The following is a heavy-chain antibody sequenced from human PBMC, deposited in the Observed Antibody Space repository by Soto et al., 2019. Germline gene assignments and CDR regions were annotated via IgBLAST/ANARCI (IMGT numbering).Heavy chain of an antibody. J-gene: IGHJ4*02. CDR2: MNPYSGNT. D-gene: IGHD6-25*01. Sequence: ASVKVSCKASGYTFTTNDISWVRQATGQGLEWMGWMNPYSGNTGYAQKFQGRVTVTRNTSISTVYMELSGLRPDDTAVYYCARRKERSGPHYFDYWGQGSQVTVSS. V-gene: IGHV1-8*01. CDR3: ARRKERSGPHYFDY. CDR1: GYTFTTND.